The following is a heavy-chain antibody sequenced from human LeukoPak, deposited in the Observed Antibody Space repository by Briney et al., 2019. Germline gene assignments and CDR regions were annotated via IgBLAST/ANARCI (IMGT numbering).Heavy chain of an antibody. D-gene: IGHD2-15*01. V-gene: IGHV3-21*01. CDR2: ISGSSSYI. CDR1: GFTFSTYS. Sequence: PGGSLRLSCAASGFTFSTYSMNWVRQAPGKGLEWVSSISGSSSYIYYADSVKGRFTISRDNAKNSLYLQMNSLRAEDTAVYYCARDREGYCSGGTCTNFDYWGQGTLVTVSS. CDR3: ARDREGYCSGGTCTNFDY. J-gene: IGHJ4*02.